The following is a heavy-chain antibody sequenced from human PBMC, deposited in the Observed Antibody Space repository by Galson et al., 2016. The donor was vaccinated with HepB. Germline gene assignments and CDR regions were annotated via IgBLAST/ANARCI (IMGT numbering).Heavy chain of an antibody. D-gene: IGHD6-19*01. V-gene: IGHV4-34*01. CDR3: AAGIAVAVAFDY. J-gene: IGHJ4*02. Sequence: SETLSLTCDVFGESSNGDYWSWIRHPPGKGLEWIGEIKNSGVTDYNSSLKSRVTISRDASKNQFSLKLRSVTAADTAVYYCAAGIAVAVAFDYWGQGTLATVSS. CDR1: GESSNGDY. CDR2: IKNSGVT.